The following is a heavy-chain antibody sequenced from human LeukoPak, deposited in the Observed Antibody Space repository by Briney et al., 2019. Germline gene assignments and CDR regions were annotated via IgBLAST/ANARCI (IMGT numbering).Heavy chain of an antibody. D-gene: IGHD4-17*01. CDR1: GGSISSYY. CDR3: ARGQVTTTFDY. Sequence: SETLSLTCTVSGGSISSYYWSWIRQPPGKGLEWIGYIYYSGSTNYNPSLKSRVTISVDTSKNQFSLKLYSVTAADTAVYYCARGQVTTTFDYWGQGTLVSVSS. J-gene: IGHJ4*02. CDR2: IYYSGST. V-gene: IGHV4-59*01.